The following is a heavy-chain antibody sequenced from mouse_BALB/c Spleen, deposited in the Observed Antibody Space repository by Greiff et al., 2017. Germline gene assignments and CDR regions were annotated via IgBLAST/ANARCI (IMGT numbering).Heavy chain of an antibody. V-gene: IGHV5-17*02. Sequence: EVQLEESGGGLVQPGGSRKLSCAASGFTFSSFGMHWVRQAPEKGLEWVAYISSGSSTTYYADTVKGRFTISRDNPKNTLFLQMTSLRSEDTAMYYCARGSSYDYAMDYWGQGTSVTVSS. CDR3: ARGSSYDYAMDY. D-gene: IGHD1-1*01. CDR1: GFTFSSFG. J-gene: IGHJ4*01. CDR2: ISSGSSTT.